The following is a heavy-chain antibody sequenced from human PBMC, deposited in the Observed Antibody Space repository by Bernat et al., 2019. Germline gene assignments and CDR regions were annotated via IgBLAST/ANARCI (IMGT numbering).Heavy chain of an antibody. CDR1: GFTFSNAW. CDR3: TTGPGGYDVDY. J-gene: IGHJ4*02. CDR2: IKSKTDGGTT. D-gene: IGHD5-12*01. V-gene: IGHV3-15*01. Sequence: EVQLVESGGGLVKPGGSLRLSCAASGFTFSNAWMSWVRQAPGKGLEWVGRIKSKTDGGTTDYAAPVKGRFTISRDDSKNTLYLQMNSLNTEDTAVYYCTTGPGGYDVDYWGQGTLVTVSS.